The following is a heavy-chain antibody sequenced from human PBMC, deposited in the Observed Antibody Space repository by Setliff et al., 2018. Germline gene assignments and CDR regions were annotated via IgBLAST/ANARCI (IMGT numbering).Heavy chain of an antibody. V-gene: IGHV4-61*01. CDR2: IYYSGST. CDR3: ARGLHDTSDDYYVGAFDM. CDR1: GYSISSSYY. J-gene: IGHJ3*02. Sequence: SETLSLTCAVSGYSISSSYYWGWIRQPPGKGLEWIGYIYYSGSTSYNPSLKSRVTLSVDTSKNKLSLRLTSVTAADTALYYCARGLHDTSDDYYVGAFDMWGLGTKVTVSS. D-gene: IGHD3-22*01.